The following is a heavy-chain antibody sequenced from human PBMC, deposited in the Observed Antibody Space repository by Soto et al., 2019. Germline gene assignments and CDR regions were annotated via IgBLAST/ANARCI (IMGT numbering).Heavy chain of an antibody. J-gene: IGHJ6*02. CDR1: GYGFTSYW. D-gene: IGHD5-18*01. Sequence: GESRKISCKGSGYGFTSYWIGWGRQMPGKALEWMGWIDPSDSYTNYSPSFQGHVPISPDKSISTAYLQWSSLKASDTAMYYCARTSMQSRGYSYGHGGMDVWGQGTTVTVSS. CDR3: ARTSMQSRGYSYGHGGMDV. V-gene: IGHV5-10-1*01. CDR2: IDPSDSYT.